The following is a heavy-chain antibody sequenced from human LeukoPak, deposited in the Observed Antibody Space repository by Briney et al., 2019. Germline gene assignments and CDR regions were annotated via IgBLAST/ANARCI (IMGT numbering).Heavy chain of an antibody. CDR3: ARAYHEDYYFDF. CDR1: TFSFSDYP. D-gene: IGHD1-14*01. Sequence: PGKSLRLSCAASTFSFSDYPLHWVRLAPGKGLEWVAVISYDGDDQYYAHSVKGRFTISRDNSKNTLYLQMDSLISDDTAVYYCARAYHEDYYFDFWGQGTLVIVSS. CDR2: ISYDGDDQ. J-gene: IGHJ4*02. V-gene: IGHV3-30*08.